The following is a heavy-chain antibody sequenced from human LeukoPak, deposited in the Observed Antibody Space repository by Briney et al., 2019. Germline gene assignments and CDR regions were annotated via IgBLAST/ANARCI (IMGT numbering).Heavy chain of an antibody. CDR3: ARYRIQLWTTIGFDP. J-gene: IGHJ5*02. Sequence: KTSETLSLTCAVYGGSFSGYYWSWIRQPPGKGLEWIGEINHSGSTNYSPSLKSRVTISVDTSKNQFSLKLSSVTAADTAVYYCARYRIQLWTTIGFDPWGQGTLVTVSS. CDR2: INHSGST. V-gene: IGHV4-34*01. CDR1: GGSFSGYY. D-gene: IGHD5-18*01.